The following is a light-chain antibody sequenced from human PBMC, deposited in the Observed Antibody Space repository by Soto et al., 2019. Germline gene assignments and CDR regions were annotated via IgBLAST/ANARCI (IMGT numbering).Light chain of an antibody. J-gene: IGKJ4*01. CDR2: KAS. Sequence: DIKMTQSPSSVSASVVDRVTITCRASQDISSWLAWYQQKPGKAPKLLIYKASTLKSGVPSRFSGSGSGTEFTPTISSLQPDDFATYYCQHYNRHSGLTLGGGTKVDI. CDR3: QHYNRHSGLT. CDR1: QDISSW. V-gene: IGKV1-5*03.